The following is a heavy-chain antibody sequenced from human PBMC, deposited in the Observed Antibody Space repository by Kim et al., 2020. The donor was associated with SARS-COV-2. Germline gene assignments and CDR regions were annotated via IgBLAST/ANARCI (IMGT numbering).Heavy chain of an antibody. CDR2: IIPILGIA. CDR3: ATRIAGAGIYVGGW. CDR1: GDTSSSYA. J-gene: IGHJ3*01. D-gene: IGHD6-13*01. Sequence: SVKVSCKASGDTSSSYAISWVRQAPGQGLEWMGRIIPILGIANYAQKFQGRVTMTADKSTSTAYMELSSLRSEDTAVYYCATRIAGAGIYVGGWWGQGTMVTVSS. V-gene: IGHV1-69*04.